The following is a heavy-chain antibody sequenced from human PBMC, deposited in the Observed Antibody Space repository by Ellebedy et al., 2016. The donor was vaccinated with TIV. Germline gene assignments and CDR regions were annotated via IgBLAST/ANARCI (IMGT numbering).Heavy chain of an antibody. CDR1: GFTFSSYW. D-gene: IGHD6-13*01. J-gene: IGHJ4*02. CDR2: IWYDGSNK. CDR3: ARLGVIAAAGASDY. Sequence: PGGSLRLSCAASGFTFSSYWMSWVRQAPGKGLEWVAVIWYDGSNKYYADSVKGRFTTSRDNAENSLYLQMNSLRAEDTAVYYCARLGVIAAAGASDYWGQGTLVIVSS. V-gene: IGHV3-7*03.